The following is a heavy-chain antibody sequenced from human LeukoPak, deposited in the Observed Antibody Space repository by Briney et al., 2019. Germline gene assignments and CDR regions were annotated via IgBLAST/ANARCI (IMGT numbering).Heavy chain of an antibody. Sequence: GGSLRLSCAASGFTFSSYDMHWVRQATGKGLEWVSAIGTAGDTYYPGSVKGRFTISRENAKNSLYLQMNSLRAGDTAVYYCARVGPNWNNFDYWGQGTLVTVSS. CDR3: ARVGPNWNNFDY. CDR2: IGTAGDT. V-gene: IGHV3-13*04. D-gene: IGHD1/OR15-1a*01. J-gene: IGHJ4*02. CDR1: GFTFSSYD.